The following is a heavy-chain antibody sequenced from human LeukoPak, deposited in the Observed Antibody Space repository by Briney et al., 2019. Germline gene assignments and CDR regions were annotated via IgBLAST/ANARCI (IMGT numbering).Heavy chain of an antibody. CDR2: IYYSGST. V-gene: IGHV4-39*01. CDR3: AVEYCSSTSCYDY. J-gene: IGHJ4*02. D-gene: IGHD2-2*01. CDR1: GGSISSSSYY. Sequence: PSETLSLTCTVSGGSISSSSYYWGWFRQPPGKGLEWSGSIYYSGSTYSQPSLQSRVIISVDTSKNQFSLKLSSVTAADTAVYYYAVEYCSSTSCYDYWGQGTLVTVSS.